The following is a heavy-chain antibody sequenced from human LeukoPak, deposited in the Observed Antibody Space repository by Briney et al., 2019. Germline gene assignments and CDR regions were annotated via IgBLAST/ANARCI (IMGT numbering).Heavy chain of an antibody. D-gene: IGHD3-22*01. J-gene: IGHJ4*02. CDR2: IYYNGIT. CDR1: GGSITSYY. Sequence: PSETLSLTCTVSGGSITSYYWSWLRQPPGKGLEWIRFIYYNGITDYNPSLKSRVTISVDTSKNQFSLKLNSVTAADTAVYYCARLRALSYYDSSGDLYYFEYWGQGTLVTVSS. CDR3: ARLRALSYYDSSGDLYYFEY. V-gene: IGHV4-59*01.